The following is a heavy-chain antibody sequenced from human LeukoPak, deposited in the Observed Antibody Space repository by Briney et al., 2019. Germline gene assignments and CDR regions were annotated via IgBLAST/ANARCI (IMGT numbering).Heavy chain of an antibody. J-gene: IGHJ4*02. D-gene: IGHD3-10*01. Sequence: GESLKISCKGSGYSFTNYWINWVRQMPGKGLEWMGTIDPSDPYTDYSPSFQGHVTISADKSISTAYLQWSSLKASDTAMYYCARRDYGSGSYSFDYWGQGNLVTVSS. CDR2: IDPSDPYT. CDR1: GYSFTNYW. CDR3: ARRDYGSGSYSFDY. V-gene: IGHV5-10-1*01.